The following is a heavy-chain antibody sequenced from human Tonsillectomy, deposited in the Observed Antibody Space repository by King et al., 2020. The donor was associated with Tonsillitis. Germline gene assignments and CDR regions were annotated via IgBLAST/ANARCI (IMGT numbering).Heavy chain of an antibody. CDR1: GFTFSSYG. CDR2: IRYDGSNK. Sequence: VQLVESGGGVVQPGGSLRLSCAASGFTFSSYGMHWVRQAPGKGLEGVAFIRYDGSNKYYADSVKGRFTISRDNSKNTLSLQMNSLRVEDTALYYCAKSGTPGWGQGTLVTVSS. V-gene: IGHV3-30*02. J-gene: IGHJ4*02. CDR3: AKSGTPG. D-gene: IGHD1-26*01.